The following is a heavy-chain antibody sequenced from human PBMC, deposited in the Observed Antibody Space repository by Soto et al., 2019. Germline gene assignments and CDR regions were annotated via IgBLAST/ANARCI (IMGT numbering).Heavy chain of an antibody. CDR2: LSGGGGDT. V-gene: IGHV3-23*01. J-gene: IGHJ6*02. CDR1: GFSFSSYA. Sequence: GGSLRLSCAASGFSFSSYAMSWVRQAPGKGLEWVSVLSGGGGDTYYADSVKGRFTISRDNSKNTLYLQMNSLRAEDTAVYYCAKDRQVVREVDVWGQGTTVTVSS. CDR3: AKDRQVVREVDV. D-gene: IGHD6-6*01.